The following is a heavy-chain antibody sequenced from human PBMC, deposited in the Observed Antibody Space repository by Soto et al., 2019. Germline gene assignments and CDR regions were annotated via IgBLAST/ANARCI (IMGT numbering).Heavy chain of an antibody. Sequence: EVQVLESGGGLVQPGVSLRLSCVVSVFPFGANAMTWVRQAPGEGLECDSGLSTTGRRTYSADSVKGRFTISRDNSENTVYLQMNSLSVADTAIYYCATEMVANHGAFYTWGKGTLVSVYS. CDR2: LSTTGRRT. V-gene: IGHV3-23*01. D-gene: IGHD2-15*01. J-gene: IGHJ5*02. CDR1: VFPFGANA. CDR3: ATEMVANHGAFYT.